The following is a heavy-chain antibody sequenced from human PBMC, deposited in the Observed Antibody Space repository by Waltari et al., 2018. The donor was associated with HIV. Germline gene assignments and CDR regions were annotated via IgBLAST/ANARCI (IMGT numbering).Heavy chain of an antibody. CDR1: GFTFRSYW. Sequence: EVQLVESGGGLVQPGGSLRLSCAASGFTFRSYWLHWVRQAPGKGLLWVSCISSDGSTTNYAVSVKGRLTISRDNAKNTLYLQMNSLRADDTAVYYCARENTMTYYDALDIWGQGTMVTVSS. D-gene: IGHD4-17*01. CDR2: ISSDGSTT. J-gene: IGHJ3*02. V-gene: IGHV3-74*01. CDR3: ARENTMTYYDALDI.